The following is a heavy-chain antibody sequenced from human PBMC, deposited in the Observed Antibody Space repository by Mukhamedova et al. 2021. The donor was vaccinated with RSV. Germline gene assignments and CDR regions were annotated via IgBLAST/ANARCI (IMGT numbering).Heavy chain of an antibody. Sequence: HWVRQAPGKGLEWVAVISYDGSNKYYADSVKGRFTISRDNSKNTLYLQMNSLRAEDTAVYYCAREIGGDCSSTSCYAAGYFDLLG. J-gene: IGHJ2*01. CDR2: ISYDGSNK. CDR3: AREIGGDCSSTSCYAAGYFDL. V-gene: IGHV3-30*01. D-gene: IGHD2-2*01.